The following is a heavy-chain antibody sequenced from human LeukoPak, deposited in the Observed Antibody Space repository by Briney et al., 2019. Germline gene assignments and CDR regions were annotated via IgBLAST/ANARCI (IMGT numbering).Heavy chain of an antibody. CDR3: ATEFYSNGYNF. D-gene: IGHD5-24*01. CDR1: GFTFSSAW. Sequence: TGGSLTLSCPGSGFTFSSAWMTWVRQIPGKGLEWVGHIKSRTDGGTTDYAAPVKGRFTISRDDSKNTVYLQVNSLKTEDSAVYFCATEFYSNGYNFWGQGTLVIVSS. V-gene: IGHV3-15*01. J-gene: IGHJ4*02. CDR2: IKSRTDGGTT.